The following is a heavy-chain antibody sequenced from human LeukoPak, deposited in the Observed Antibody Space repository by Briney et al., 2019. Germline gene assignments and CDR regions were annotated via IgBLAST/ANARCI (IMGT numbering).Heavy chain of an antibody. Sequence: SETLSLTCTVSGGSISSSSYYWSWIRQPPGKGLEWIGYIYYSGSTNYNPSLKSRVTISVDTSKNQFSLKLSSVTAADTAVYYCARSYYYDSSFAFDIWGQGTMVTVSS. CDR2: IYYSGST. J-gene: IGHJ3*02. V-gene: IGHV4-61*01. CDR3: ARSYYYDSSFAFDI. D-gene: IGHD3-22*01. CDR1: GGSISSSSYY.